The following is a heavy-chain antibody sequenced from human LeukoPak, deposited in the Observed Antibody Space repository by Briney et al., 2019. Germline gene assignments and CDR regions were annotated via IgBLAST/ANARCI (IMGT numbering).Heavy chain of an antibody. Sequence: SETLSLTCTVSGGSISSYYWSWIRQPPGKGLEWIGEINHSGSTNYNPSLKSRVTISVDTSKNQFSLKLSSVTAADTAVYYCAGKYSSGWWNYYYYMDVWGKGTTVTVSS. V-gene: IGHV4-34*01. J-gene: IGHJ6*03. CDR1: GGSISSYY. D-gene: IGHD6-19*01. CDR2: INHSGST. CDR3: AGKYSSGWWNYYYYMDV.